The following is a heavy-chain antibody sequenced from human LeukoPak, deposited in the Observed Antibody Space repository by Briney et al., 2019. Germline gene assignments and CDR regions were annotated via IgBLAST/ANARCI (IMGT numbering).Heavy chain of an antibody. J-gene: IGHJ6*02. Sequence: SETLSLTCKVSGGSIGSSGFYWGWIRQPPGKGLERIGSIYYPESTHYNPSLESRVTISVDTSKYQVSLTLSSVTATGTAVYYCVRQVSSGWDYYHGLDVWGQGTTVTGSS. D-gene: IGHD6-19*01. CDR3: VRQVSSGWDYYHGLDV. CDR1: GGSIGSSGFY. V-gene: IGHV4-39*01. CDR2: IYYPEST.